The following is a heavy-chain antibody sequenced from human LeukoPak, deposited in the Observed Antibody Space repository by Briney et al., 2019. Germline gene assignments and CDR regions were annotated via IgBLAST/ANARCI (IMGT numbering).Heavy chain of an antibody. V-gene: IGHV4-34*01. J-gene: IGHJ4*02. Sequence: PSETLSLTCAVYGGSFSGYYWSWIRQPPGKGLEWIGEINHSGSTNYNPSLKSRVTISVDTSENQFSLKLSSVTAADTAVYYCARGDTAMVAFDYWGQGTLVTVSS. CDR1: GGSFSGYY. CDR3: ARGDTAMVAFDY. D-gene: IGHD5-18*01. CDR2: INHSGST.